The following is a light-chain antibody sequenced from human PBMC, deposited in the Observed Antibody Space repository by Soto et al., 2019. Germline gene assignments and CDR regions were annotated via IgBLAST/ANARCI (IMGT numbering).Light chain of an antibody. V-gene: IGKV3-20*01. CDR3: HQYGSSPWT. J-gene: IGKJ1*01. CDR2: GAS. Sequence: EIVLTQSPGTLSLSPGGRATVSCRASHSVTSRYLAWYQQKPGQAPRLLIYGASSRATGIPDRFSGSGSGTDFTLTISRLEPEDFAMYYCHQYGSSPWTFGQGTKVEIK. CDR1: HSVTSRY.